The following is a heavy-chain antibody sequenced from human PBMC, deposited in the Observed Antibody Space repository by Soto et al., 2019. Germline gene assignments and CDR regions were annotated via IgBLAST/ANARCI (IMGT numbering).Heavy chain of an antibody. D-gene: IGHD5-12*01. J-gene: IGHJ4*02. Sequence: SETLSLTCTVSGSSISDDYHWTWIRQSPAKGLEWIGYISYTGTTYYNPSLQGRVSISADTSKNQFSLRMASVTAADTAVYYCARQPSVTTTRRVRDSWGQGSLVT. CDR1: GSSISDDYH. CDR3: ARQPSVTTTRRVRDS. V-gene: IGHV4-30-4*08. CDR2: ISYTGTT.